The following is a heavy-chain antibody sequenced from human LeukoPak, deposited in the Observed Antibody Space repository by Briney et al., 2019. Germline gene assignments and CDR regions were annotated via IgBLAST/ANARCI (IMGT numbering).Heavy chain of an antibody. CDR2: IIPFFGTA. D-gene: IGHD3-9*01. CDR1: GGTFSSYA. J-gene: IGHJ3*02. V-gene: IGHV1-69*13. CDR3: AREGRDYDILTGYYPGVGAFDI. Sequence: GASVKVSCKASGGTFSSYAISWVRQAPGQGLEWMGGIIPFFGTANYAQKFQGRVTITADESTSTAYMELSSLRSEDTAVYYCAREGRDYDILTGYYPGVGAFDIWGQGTMVTVSS.